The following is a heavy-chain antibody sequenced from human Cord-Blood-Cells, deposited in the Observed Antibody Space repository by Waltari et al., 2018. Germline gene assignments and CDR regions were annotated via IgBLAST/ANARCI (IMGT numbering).Heavy chain of an antibody. CDR3: ARTRYNWNDGRGDLNYYFDY. J-gene: IGHJ4*02. CDR2: IIPIFGTA. Sequence: QVQLVQSGAEVKKPGSSVKVSCKASGGTFSSYAISWVRQAPGQGLEWMGGIIPIFGTANYAQKFQGRVTITAYKSTSTAYMELSSLGSENTAVYYCARTRYNWNDGRGDLNYYFDYWGQGTLVTVSS. CDR1: GGTFSSYA. D-gene: IGHD1-20*01. V-gene: IGHV1-69*06.